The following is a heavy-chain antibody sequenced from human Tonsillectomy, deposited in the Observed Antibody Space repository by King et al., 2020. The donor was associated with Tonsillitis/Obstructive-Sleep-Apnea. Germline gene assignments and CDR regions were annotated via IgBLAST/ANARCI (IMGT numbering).Heavy chain of an antibody. J-gene: IGHJ4*02. CDR3: ARSPRLHCSSSTCQGPAY. V-gene: IGHV3-30*04. D-gene: IGHD2-2*01. CDR2: MSYDATNK. CDR1: GFTFSSYT. Sequence: VQLVESGGGVVQPGRSLRLSCAASGFTFSSYTVHWVRQAPGKGLEWVALMSYDATNKYYADSVKGRFTISSDNSKNTLYLQMNSLRAEDTALYYCARSPRLHCSSSTCQGPAYWGQGTLVTVSS.